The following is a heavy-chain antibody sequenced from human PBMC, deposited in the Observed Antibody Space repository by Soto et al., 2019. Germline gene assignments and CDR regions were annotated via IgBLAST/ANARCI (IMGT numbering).Heavy chain of an antibody. CDR3: ARGGTPIAS. J-gene: IGHJ4*02. D-gene: IGHD3-16*01. Sequence: QVQLVQSGAEVKKPGASVKVSCKASGYTFTNFGISWVRQAPGQGLEWMGWISAYNGNTNYAQNFQGRVTMTTDTSTNTAYMEPRSLRSDDRAVYYCARGGTPIASWGQGTLVTVSS. V-gene: IGHV1-18*01. CDR2: ISAYNGNT. CDR1: GYTFTNFG.